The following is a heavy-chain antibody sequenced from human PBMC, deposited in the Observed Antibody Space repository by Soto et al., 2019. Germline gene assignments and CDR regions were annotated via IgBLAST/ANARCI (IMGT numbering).Heavy chain of an antibody. J-gene: IGHJ4*02. Sequence: ASVKVSCKASGYSFTAYYIHWLRQAPGQGLEWIGWVNPTSGDTNFSQNFQGRFTISRDNSKNTLYLQMNSLRAEDTAVYYCANPRGSIDGSGYSGYWGQGTLVTVSS. CDR2: VNPTSGDT. CDR3: ANPRGSIDGSGYSGY. V-gene: IGHV1-2*02. CDR1: GYSFTAYY. D-gene: IGHD3-3*01.